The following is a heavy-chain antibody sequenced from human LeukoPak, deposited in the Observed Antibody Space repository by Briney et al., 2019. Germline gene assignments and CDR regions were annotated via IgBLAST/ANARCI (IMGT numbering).Heavy chain of an antibody. D-gene: IGHD3-16*01. CDR1: GFTVNRNY. V-gene: IGHV3-53*05. J-gene: IGHJ3*02. Sequence: GGSLRLSCAASGFTVNRNYMSWVRQAPGKGLEWVSVIYSGGTIDYADSVKGRFTISRDNSKNTLYLQMNSLRAEDTAVYYCARWGPDEGFDIWGQGTMVTVSS. CDR2: IYSGGTI. CDR3: ARWGPDEGFDI.